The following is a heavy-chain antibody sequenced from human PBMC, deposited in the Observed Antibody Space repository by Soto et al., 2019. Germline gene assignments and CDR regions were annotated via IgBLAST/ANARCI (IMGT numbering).Heavy chain of an antibody. CDR1: GYTFTSYG. CDR3: ARRSIGYYRSGSTNWFDP. V-gene: IGHV1-18*04. D-gene: IGHD3-10*01. J-gene: IGHJ5*02. CDR2: ISAYNGNT. Sequence: QVQLVQSGAEVKKPGASVKVSCKASGYTFTSYGISWVRQAPGRGLEWMGWISAYNGNTNYAQKLQGRVTMTTDTSSSTAYMELRSLRSDVTAEYYCARRSIGYYRSGSTNWFDPWGQGTLVTVSS.